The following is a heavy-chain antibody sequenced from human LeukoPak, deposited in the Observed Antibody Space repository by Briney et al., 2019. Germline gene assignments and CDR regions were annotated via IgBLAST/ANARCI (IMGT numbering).Heavy chain of an antibody. Sequence: SVKVSCKASGGTLSSYAISWVRQAPGQGLEWMGGIIPIFGTANYAQKFQGRVTITADESTSTAYMELSSLRSEDTAAYYCASPLWRVGRVRMEYYFDYWGQGTLVTVSS. CDR1: GGTLSSYA. J-gene: IGHJ4*02. D-gene: IGHD3-10*01. CDR3: ASPLWRVGRVRMEYYFDY. V-gene: IGHV1-69*13. CDR2: IIPIFGTA.